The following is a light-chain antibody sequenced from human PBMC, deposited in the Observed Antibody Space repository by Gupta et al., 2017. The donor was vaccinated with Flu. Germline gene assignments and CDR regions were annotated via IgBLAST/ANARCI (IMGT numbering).Light chain of an antibody. Sequence: DVVMTQSPLSLPVTLGHPASITCRSSQSIVYKNGITYLDWLQQRPGQSPRRIIYEVSKEDWGVPDRFSGSGSGTDFTLKSSRGKAENVGVYYRRRGKHPWTFGQGTRVEI. V-gene: IGKV2-30*01. CDR1: QSIVYKNGITY. CDR2: EVS. J-gene: IGKJ2*01. CDR3: RRGKHPWT.